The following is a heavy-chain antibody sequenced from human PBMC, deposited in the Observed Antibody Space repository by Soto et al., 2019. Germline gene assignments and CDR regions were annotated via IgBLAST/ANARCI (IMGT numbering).Heavy chain of an antibody. D-gene: IGHD3-9*01. CDR1: DGSIGSSTYY. V-gene: IGHV4-39*02. Sequence: SETLSLTCTVSDGSIGSSTYYWGWIRQTPGKGLEWIGSIYHSGITYYSPSLKSRLTISVDTSKNQFSLILSSVTAADTAVYYCAKDGDGPPSLMIDWLLYSGEYYFDYWGQGTLVTVSS. CDR2: IYHSGIT. J-gene: IGHJ4*02. CDR3: AKDGDGPPSLMIDWLLYSGEYYFDY.